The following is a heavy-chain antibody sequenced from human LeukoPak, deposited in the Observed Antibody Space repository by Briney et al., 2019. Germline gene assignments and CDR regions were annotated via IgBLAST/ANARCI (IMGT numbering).Heavy chain of an antibody. D-gene: IGHD3-3*01. CDR2: INPSGGTT. J-gene: IGHJ4*02. V-gene: IGHV1-46*01. CDR3: ARGVVITGLDY. Sequence: ASVKVSCKASGYTFTNYYIHWVRQAPGQGLEWMGIINPSGGTTSYAQNFQGRVTMTRDTSTSTVYMELSSLRSEDTAVYYCARGVVITGLDYWGQGTLVTVSS. CDR1: GYTFTNYY.